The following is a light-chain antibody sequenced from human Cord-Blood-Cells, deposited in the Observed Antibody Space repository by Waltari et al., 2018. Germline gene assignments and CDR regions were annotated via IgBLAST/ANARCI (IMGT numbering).Light chain of an antibody. Sequence: QSVLTQPPSASGTPGQRVTISCSGSRSNIGSNYVYWYQQLPGTAPKLLIYRNNQRPSGVPDRFSGSKSGTSASLAISGLRSEYEADYYCAAWDDSLSGVVFGGGTKLTVL. CDR3: AAWDDSLSGVV. CDR2: RNN. CDR1: RSNIGSNY. J-gene: IGLJ2*01. V-gene: IGLV1-47*01.